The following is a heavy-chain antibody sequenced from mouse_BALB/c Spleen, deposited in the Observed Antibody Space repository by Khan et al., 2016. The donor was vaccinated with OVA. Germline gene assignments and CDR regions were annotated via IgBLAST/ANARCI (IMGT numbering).Heavy chain of an antibody. Sequence: EVELVESGGGLVKPGESLKLSCAASGFTFSSYTMSWVRQTPEKRLEWVATISSGGSYTYYPESVKGRVTISRDKAKNNLYLQMSSLKSEDTAIYYCTRPVTLRRFAYWGQGTLVTVSA. V-gene: IGHV5-6-4*01. D-gene: IGHD1-2*01. CDR1: GFTFSSYT. J-gene: IGHJ3*01. CDR2: ISSGGSYT. CDR3: TRPVTLRRFAY.